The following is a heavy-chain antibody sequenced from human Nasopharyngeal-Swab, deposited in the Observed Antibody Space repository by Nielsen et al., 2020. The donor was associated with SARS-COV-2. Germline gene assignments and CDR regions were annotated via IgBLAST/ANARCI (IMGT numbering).Heavy chain of an antibody. CDR2: IGDKDHNYAT. V-gene: IGHV3-73*01. CDR3: TTDFYFDY. Sequence: GESLKISCAASGFIFSASAIHWVHQASGTGLEWVGRIGDKDHNYATTYGASVQGRFTISRDDSKNTAFLQMDSLKTEDTALYYCTTDFYFDYWGQGTLVTVSS. CDR1: GFIFSASA. J-gene: IGHJ4*02.